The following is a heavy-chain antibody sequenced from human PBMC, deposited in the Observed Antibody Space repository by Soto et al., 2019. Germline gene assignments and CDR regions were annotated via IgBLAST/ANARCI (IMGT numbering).Heavy chain of an antibody. CDR2: ISAYNGNT. CDR1: GYTFTSYG. D-gene: IGHD1-26*01. Sequence: QVQLVQSGAEVKKPGASVKVSCKASGYTFTSYGISWVRQAPGQGLEWMGWISAYNGNTNYAQKLRGRVTMTTDTSTSTAYMELRSLRSDDTAVYYCARDYWLVGATWGQHDAFDIWGQGTMVTVSS. CDR3: ARDYWLVGATWGQHDAFDI. J-gene: IGHJ3*02. V-gene: IGHV1-18*01.